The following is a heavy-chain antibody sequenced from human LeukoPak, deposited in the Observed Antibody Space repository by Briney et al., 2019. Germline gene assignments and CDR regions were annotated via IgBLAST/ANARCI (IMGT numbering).Heavy chain of an antibody. D-gene: IGHD5-24*01. V-gene: IGHV4-59*12. J-gene: IGHJ4*02. CDR2: IYYSGST. Sequence: PSETLSLTCTVSGGSMSPYHWGWIRQPPGKGLEWTGYIYYSGSTNYNPSLNSRVTISVDTSKNQFSLKLSSVTAADTAVYYCAREGRAWRWLQFWGQGTLVTVSS. CDR1: GGSMSPYH. CDR3: AREGRAWRWLQF.